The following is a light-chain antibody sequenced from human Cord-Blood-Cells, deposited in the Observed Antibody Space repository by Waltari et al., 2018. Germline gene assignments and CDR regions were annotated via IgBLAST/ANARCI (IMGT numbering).Light chain of an antibody. V-gene: IGLV2-11*01. CDR1: SRDVGGYNY. CDR2: DVS. CDR3: CSYAGSYTLV. J-gene: IGLJ2*01. Sequence: QPALTTPRQVSGSPGQPATITSTGPSRDVGGYNYVSWYQQHPGKAPKLMIYDVSTRPSGVPDRFSGSKSGNTASLTISGLQAEDEADYYCCSYAGSYTLVFGGGTKLTVL.